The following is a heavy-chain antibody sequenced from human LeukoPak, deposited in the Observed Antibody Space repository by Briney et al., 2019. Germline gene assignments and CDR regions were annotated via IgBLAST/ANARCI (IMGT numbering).Heavy chain of an antibody. J-gene: IGHJ4*02. D-gene: IGHD1-26*01. CDR2: TSDSGGST. CDR3: AKVPPVQWELLCFDY. V-gene: IGHV3-23*01. Sequence: GGSLRLSCAASGFRFSNYAMTWVRQAPRKGLEWVSGTSDSGGSTYYADSVKGRFTISRDNSKSTLYLQMNSLRAEDTAVYYCAKVPPVQWELLCFDYWGQGTLVTVSS. CDR1: GFRFSNYA.